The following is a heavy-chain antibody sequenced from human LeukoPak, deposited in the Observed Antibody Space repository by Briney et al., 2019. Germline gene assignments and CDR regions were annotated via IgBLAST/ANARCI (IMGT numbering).Heavy chain of an antibody. D-gene: IGHD1-1*01. V-gene: IGHV4-30-4*01. CDR1: GGSISSGDYY. J-gene: IGHJ3*02. CDR2: FYYSGST. Sequence: PSETLSPTCTVSGGSISSGDYYWSWIRQPPGKGLEWIGDFYYSGSTYYNPSLKSRVTISVDTSKNQFSLKLSSVTAADTAVYYCAREGYDSSAFDIWGQGTMVTVSS. CDR3: AREGYDSSAFDI.